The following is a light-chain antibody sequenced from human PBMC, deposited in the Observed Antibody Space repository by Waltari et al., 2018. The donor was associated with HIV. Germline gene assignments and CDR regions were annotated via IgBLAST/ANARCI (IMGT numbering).Light chain of an antibody. J-gene: IGLJ2*01. Sequence: SYELTQPPSMSVSPGQTARITCFGDALPNRYASWSQQRPGQAPVLVIYKDRERPSGIPERFSGSNSGTTVTLIISGVQPEDEADYYCQSADRSGSHVVFGGGTKVTV. CDR1: ALPNRY. CDR3: QSADRSGSHVV. V-gene: IGLV3-25*03. CDR2: KDR.